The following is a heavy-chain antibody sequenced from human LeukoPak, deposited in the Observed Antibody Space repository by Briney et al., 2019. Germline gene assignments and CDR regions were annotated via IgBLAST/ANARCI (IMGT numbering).Heavy chain of an antibody. J-gene: IGHJ4*02. D-gene: IGHD3-10*02. CDR2: MNPDNGGS. CDR1: GYTFTGYY. V-gene: IGHV1-2*02. CDR3: ARDRGIAGTMLLFGY. Sequence: ASVKVSCKTSGYTFTGYYIHWMRQAPGQGPEWMGWMNPDNGGSTYAQNFQGRVSMTRDTSVSTAYLELSSLKSDDTAVYYCARDRGIAGTMLLFGYWGQGTLVTVPS.